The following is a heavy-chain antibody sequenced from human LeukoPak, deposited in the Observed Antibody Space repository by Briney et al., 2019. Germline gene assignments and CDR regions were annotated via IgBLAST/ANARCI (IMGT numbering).Heavy chain of an antibody. CDR1: GFTVSSNY. CDR2: IYSGGST. J-gene: IGHJ4*02. V-gene: IGHV3-53*01. D-gene: IGHD1-1*01. Sequence: PGGSLRLSCAASGFTVSSNYMSWVRQAPGKGLEWVSVIYSGGSTYYADSVKGRFTISRDNSKNTLYLQMNSLRAEDTAVYYCARDRLGTNLFDYWGQGTLVTVSS. CDR3: ARDRLGTNLFDY.